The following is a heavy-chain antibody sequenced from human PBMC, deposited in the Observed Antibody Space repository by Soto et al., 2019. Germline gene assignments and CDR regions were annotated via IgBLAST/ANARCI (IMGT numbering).Heavy chain of an antibody. J-gene: IGHJ6*03. CDR2: ISSVGRYI. Sequence: TFSSYSMSSACQAPGKSLVWVLSISSVGRYIYYADSVKGRFTISRDNAKSSLYLQMNSLRAEDTALYYCARVAYYYGSGRDYYYMDVWVRGTTVTVSS. V-gene: IGHV3-21*01. CDR3: ARVAYYYGSGRDYYYMDV. CDR1: TFSSYS. D-gene: IGHD3-10*01.